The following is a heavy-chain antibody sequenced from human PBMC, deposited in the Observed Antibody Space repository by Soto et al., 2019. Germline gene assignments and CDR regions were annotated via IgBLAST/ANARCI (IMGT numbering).Heavy chain of an antibody. J-gene: IGHJ4*02. Sequence: SETLSLTCTVSGGSIGTGGYYWSWIRQHPGKGLEWIGHIYYSGSTYYNPSLKSRVTISVDASENQFSLKLSSVTAADTAVYYCARANKRGYSYGGPDYWGQGTLVTVSS. V-gene: IGHV4-31*03. CDR3: ARANKRGYSYGGPDY. CDR1: GGSIGTGGYY. D-gene: IGHD5-18*01. CDR2: IYYSGST.